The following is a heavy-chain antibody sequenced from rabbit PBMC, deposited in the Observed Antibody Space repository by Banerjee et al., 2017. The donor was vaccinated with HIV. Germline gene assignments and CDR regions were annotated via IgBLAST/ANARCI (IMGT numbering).Heavy chain of an antibody. D-gene: IGHD4-1*01. J-gene: IGHJ4*01. V-gene: IGHV1S43*01. Sequence: QQQLEESGGGLVKPGGTLTLTCKASGIDFSSYYRMCWVRQAPGRGLELIACIYTTSGSTWYASWVNGRFTISRSTSLNTVTLQMTSLTAADTATYFCAREVGQIVVAGVFNLWGQGTLVTVS. CDR2: IYTTSGST. CDR3: AREVGQIVVAGVFNL. CDR1: GIDFSSYYR.